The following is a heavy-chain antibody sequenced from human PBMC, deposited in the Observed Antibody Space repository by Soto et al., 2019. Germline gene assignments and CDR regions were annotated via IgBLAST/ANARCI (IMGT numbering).Heavy chain of an antibody. Sequence: SETLSLTCTVSGDSISGYYWSWIRQPPGKGLEWIGYIYYSGSTDYNPSLKSRVTISVDTSKNQFSRRLSSVTAADTAVYYCARKIAAVGSYYYYMDVWGKGTTVTVS. CDR1: GDSISGYY. V-gene: IGHV4-59*01. CDR3: ARKIAAVGSYYYYMDV. CDR2: IYYSGST. D-gene: IGHD6-13*01. J-gene: IGHJ6*03.